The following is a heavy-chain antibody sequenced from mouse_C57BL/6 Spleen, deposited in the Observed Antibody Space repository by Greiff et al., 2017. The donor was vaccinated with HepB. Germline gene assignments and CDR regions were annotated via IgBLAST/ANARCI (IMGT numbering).Heavy chain of an antibody. CDR3: ARQDDSSDFDV. V-gene: IGHV5-6*01. D-gene: IGHD2-3*01. CDR2: ISSGGSYT. J-gene: IGHJ1*03. CDR1: GFTFSSYG. Sequence: EVKLVESGGDLVKPGGSLKLSCAASGFTFSSYGMSWVRQTPDKRLEWVATISSGGSYTYYPDSVKGRFTISRDNAKNTLYLQMSSLKSEDTAMYYCARQDDSSDFDVWGTGTTVTVSS.